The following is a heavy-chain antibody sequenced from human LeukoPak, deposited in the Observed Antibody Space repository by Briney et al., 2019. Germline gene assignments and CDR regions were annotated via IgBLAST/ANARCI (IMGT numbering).Heavy chain of an antibody. Sequence: PSETLSLTCAVSGGSFSGYYWSWIRQPPGKGLEWIGEINHSGSTNYNPSLKSRVTISVDTSKNQFSLKLSSVTAADTAVYYCARGKYYYGSGSYYYDYWGQGTLVTVSS. D-gene: IGHD3-10*01. V-gene: IGHV4-34*01. CDR2: INHSGST. J-gene: IGHJ4*02. CDR1: GGSFSGYY. CDR3: ARGKYYYGSGSYYYDY.